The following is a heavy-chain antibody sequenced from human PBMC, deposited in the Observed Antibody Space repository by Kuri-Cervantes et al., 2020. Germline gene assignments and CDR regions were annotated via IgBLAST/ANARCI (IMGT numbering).Heavy chain of an antibody. CDR3: ARELAGYSSSWLRSSRASDYYYYGMDV. V-gene: IGHV1-8*01. D-gene: IGHD6-13*01. J-gene: IGHJ6*02. Sequence: ASVKVSCKASGYTFTSYDINWVRQATGQGLEWMGWMNPNSGNTGYAQKFQGRVTMTRNTSISTAYMELSSLRSEDTAVYYCARELAGYSSSWLRSSRASDYYYYGMDVWGQGTTVTVSS. CDR2: MNPNSGNT. CDR1: GYTFTSYD.